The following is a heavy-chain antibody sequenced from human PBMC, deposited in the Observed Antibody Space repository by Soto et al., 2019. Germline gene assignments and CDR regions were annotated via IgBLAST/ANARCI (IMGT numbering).Heavy chain of an antibody. V-gene: IGHV4-31*03. CDR2: IYYSGST. D-gene: IGHD2-15*01. Sequence: SETLSLTCTVSGGSITSGGYYWSWIRQHPGKGLEWIGYIYYSGSTYYNPSLKSRVTISVDTSKNQFSLKLSSVTAADTAVYYCARGGLGYCSGGSCYSAELSRYYYGMDVWGQGTTVTVS. CDR1: GGSITSGGYY. CDR3: ARGGLGYCSGGSCYSAELSRYYYGMDV. J-gene: IGHJ6*02.